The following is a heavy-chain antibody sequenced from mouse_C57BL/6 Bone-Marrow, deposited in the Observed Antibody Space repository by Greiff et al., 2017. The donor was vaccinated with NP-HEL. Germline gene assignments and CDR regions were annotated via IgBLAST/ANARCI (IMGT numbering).Heavy chain of an antibody. Sequence: LVESGPELVKPGASVKISCKASGYAFSSSWMNWVKQRPGKGLEWIGRIYPGDGDTNYNGKFKGKATLTADKSSSTAYMQLSSLTSEDSAVYFCARHYFWFAYWGQGTLVTVSA. D-gene: IGHD1-1*02. CDR2: IYPGDGDT. CDR1: GYAFSSSW. CDR3: ARHYFWFAY. J-gene: IGHJ3*01. V-gene: IGHV1-82*01.